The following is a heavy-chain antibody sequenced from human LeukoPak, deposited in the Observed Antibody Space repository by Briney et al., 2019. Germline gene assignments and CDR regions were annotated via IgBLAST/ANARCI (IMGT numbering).Heavy chain of an antibody. V-gene: IGHV4-34*01. Sequence: SETLSLTCAVYGGSFSGYYWSWIRQPPGKGLDWIGEINHSGSTNYNPSLKSRVTISVDTSKNQFSLKLSSVTAADTAVYYCARSIVGATGWFDPWGQGTLVTVSS. J-gene: IGHJ5*02. CDR1: GGSFSGYY. D-gene: IGHD1-26*01. CDR2: INHSGST. CDR3: ARSIVGATGWFDP.